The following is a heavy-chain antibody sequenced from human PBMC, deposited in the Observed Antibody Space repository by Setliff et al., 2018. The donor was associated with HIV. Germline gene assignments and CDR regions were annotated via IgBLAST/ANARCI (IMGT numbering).Heavy chain of an antibody. CDR3: ARGIGTRYNYYMDV. Sequence: TSETLSLTCAVSGDSVSGYYWSWIRQPAGKGLESLGRIYTSGNMIYNPSLKSRVTMSADTSRNQLSLKLSSVTAADTAVYYCARGIGTRYNYYMDVWGIGTTVTVSS. J-gene: IGHJ6*03. CDR1: GDSVSGYY. V-gene: IGHV4-4*07. CDR2: IYTSGNM. D-gene: IGHD1-20*01.